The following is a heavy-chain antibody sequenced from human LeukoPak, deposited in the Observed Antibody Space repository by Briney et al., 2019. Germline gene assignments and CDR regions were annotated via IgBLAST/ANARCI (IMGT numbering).Heavy chain of an antibody. V-gene: IGHV3-21*01. CDR3: ARVLGYYYDSRGHDY. D-gene: IGHD3-22*01. Sequence: GGSLRLSCAASGFVFSSYNMNWVRQAPGKGLEWVSSISTSSSYIYYADSVKGRFTTSRDNAKNSLYLQMNSLRGEDTAVYYCARVLGYYYDSRGHDYWGQGTLVTVSS. J-gene: IGHJ4*02. CDR2: ISTSSSYI. CDR1: GFVFSSYN.